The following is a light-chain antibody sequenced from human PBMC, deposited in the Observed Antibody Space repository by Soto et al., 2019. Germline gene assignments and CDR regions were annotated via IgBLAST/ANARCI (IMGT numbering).Light chain of an antibody. CDR1: QSVSSSY. CDR2: GAS. Sequence: EIVLTQSPGTLSLSPGERATLSCRASQSVSSSYLAWYQQKPGQAPRLLIYGASSMATGTPDRFSGSGSGTDFTLTISRLEPEDCAVYYCQQYCSSPLTFGGGTKVEIK. CDR3: QQYCSSPLT. V-gene: IGKV3-20*01. J-gene: IGKJ4*01.